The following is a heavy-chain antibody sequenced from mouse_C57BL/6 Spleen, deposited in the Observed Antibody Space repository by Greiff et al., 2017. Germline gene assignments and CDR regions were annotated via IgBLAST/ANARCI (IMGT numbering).Heavy chain of an antibody. CDR2: FYPGSGSI. CDR3: ARHEGGLRRDYYAMDY. D-gene: IGHD2-4*01. CDR1: GYTFTEYT. J-gene: IGHJ4*01. Sequence: VKLQESGAELVKPGASVKLSCKASGYTFTEYTIHWVKQRSGQGLEWIGWFYPGSGSIKYNEKFKDKATLTADKSSSTVYMELSRLTSEDSAVYFCARHEGGLRRDYYAMDYWGQGTSVTVSS. V-gene: IGHV1-62-2*01.